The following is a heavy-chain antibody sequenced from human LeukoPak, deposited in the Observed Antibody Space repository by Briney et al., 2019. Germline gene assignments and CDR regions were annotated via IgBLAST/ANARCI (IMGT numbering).Heavy chain of an antibody. CDR3: ARVQVEYCSSTSCYIHPPFDY. CDR2: IIPIFGTA. Sequence: VASVKVSCKASGGTFSSYAISWVRQAPGQGLEWMGGIIPIFGTANYAQKFQGRVTITADESTSTAYMELSSLRSEDTAVYYCARVQVEYCSSTSCYIHPPFDYWGQGTLVTVSS. CDR1: GGTFSSYA. J-gene: IGHJ4*02. D-gene: IGHD2-2*02. V-gene: IGHV1-69*01.